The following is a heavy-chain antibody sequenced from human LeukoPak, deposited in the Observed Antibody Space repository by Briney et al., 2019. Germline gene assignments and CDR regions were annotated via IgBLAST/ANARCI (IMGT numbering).Heavy chain of an antibody. J-gene: IGHJ4*02. Sequence: GGSLRLSCAASGFTFATYAMGWVRQSPGKGLEWVSTISETGGGTHYANSVRGRFTISRDNSKDTLYLQMNNLRAEDTAIYYCDASDFWGQGTLVAVSS. CDR3: DASDF. CDR2: ISETGGGT. V-gene: IGHV3-23*01. CDR1: GFTFATYA.